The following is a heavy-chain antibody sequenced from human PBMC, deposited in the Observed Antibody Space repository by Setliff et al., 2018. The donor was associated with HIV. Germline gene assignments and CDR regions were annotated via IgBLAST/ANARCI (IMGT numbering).Heavy chain of an antibody. CDR2: INHSGST. Sequence: PSETLSLTCAVYGGSSSAYCWSWIRQPPGKGLEWIGEINHSGSTNYNPSLKSRLTISVDTSKNQFSLKLNSVTAADTAVYYCARHTVFVRYFDHWGQGMLVTVSS. CDR3: ARHTVFVRYFDH. D-gene: IGHD2-2*02. CDR1: GGSSSAYC. J-gene: IGHJ4*02. V-gene: IGHV4-34*01.